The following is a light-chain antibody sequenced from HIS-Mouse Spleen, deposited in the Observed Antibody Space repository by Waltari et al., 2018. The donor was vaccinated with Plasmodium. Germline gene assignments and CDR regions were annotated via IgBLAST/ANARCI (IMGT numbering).Light chain of an antibody. CDR3: CSYAGSSTYV. J-gene: IGLJ1*01. V-gene: IGLV2-23*01. CDR2: EGS. Sequence: QSALTQPASVFGSPGQSLTISCTGTSIDVGSYNLVSWYQQHPGKAPKLMIYEGSKRPSGVSNRFSGSKSGNTASLTISGLQAEDEADYYCCSYAGSSTYVFGTGTKVTVL. CDR1: SIDVGSYNL.